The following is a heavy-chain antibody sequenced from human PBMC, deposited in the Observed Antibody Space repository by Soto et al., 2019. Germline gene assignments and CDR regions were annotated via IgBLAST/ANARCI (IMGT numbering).Heavy chain of an antibody. J-gene: IGHJ6*02. CDR3: ARGSSTSRTDYYYYYGMDV. V-gene: IGHV1-2*02. CDR1: GYTFTGYY. D-gene: IGHD2-2*01. Sequence: QVQLVQSGAEVKKPGASVKVSCKASGYTFTGYYMHWLRQAPGQGLEWMGWINPNSGGTNYAQKIQGRVTMTRDTSISEAYMELSRLRSDDTAVYYCARGSSTSRTDYYYYYGMDVWGQGTTVTVSS. CDR2: INPNSGGT.